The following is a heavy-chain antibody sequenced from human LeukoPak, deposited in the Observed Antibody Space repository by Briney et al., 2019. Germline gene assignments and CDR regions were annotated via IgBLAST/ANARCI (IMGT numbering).Heavy chain of an antibody. J-gene: IGHJ5*02. V-gene: IGHV3-30-3*01. Sequence: GRSLRLSCAASGFTFSSYATHWVRQAPGKGLEWVAIISHDGTGKYYAGSVKGRFTISRDNSKSTLYLQMNSLRIEDTAMYYCVRDQGSWGQGTLVTVSS. CDR2: ISHDGTGK. CDR3: VRDQGS. CDR1: GFTFSSYA.